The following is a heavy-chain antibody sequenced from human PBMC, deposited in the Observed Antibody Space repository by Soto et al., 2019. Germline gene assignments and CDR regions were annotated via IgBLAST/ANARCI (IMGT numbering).Heavy chain of an antibody. CDR3: AREGPFRGRYCSGGSCSLVSSYMDV. D-gene: IGHD2-15*01. Sequence: LSLTCAVYGGSFSGYYWSWIRQPPGKGLEWIGEINHSGSTNYNPSLKSRVTISVDTSKNQFSLKLSSVTAADTAVYYCAREGPFRGRYCSGGSCSLVSSYMDVWGKGTTVTVSS. V-gene: IGHV4-34*01. CDR1: GGSFSGYY. J-gene: IGHJ6*03. CDR2: INHSGST.